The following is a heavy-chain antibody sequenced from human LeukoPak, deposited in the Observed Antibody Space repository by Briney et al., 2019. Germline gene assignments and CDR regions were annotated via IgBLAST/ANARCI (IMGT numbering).Heavy chain of an antibody. J-gene: IGHJ4*02. CDR1: GFTFSSYA. CDR3: AKVIEGFDY. Sequence: GGSLRLSCAASGFTFSSYAMHWVRQAPGKGLEYVSAISSNGGSTYYANSVKGRFTISRDNSKNTLYLQMNSLRAEDTAVYYCAKVIEGFDYWGQGTLVTVSS. CDR2: ISSNGGST. D-gene: IGHD2-15*01. V-gene: IGHV3-64*01.